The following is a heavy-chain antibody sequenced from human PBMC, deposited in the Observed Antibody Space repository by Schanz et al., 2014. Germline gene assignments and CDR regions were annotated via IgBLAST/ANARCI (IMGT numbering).Heavy chain of an antibody. CDR2: IVPIAGIT. V-gene: IGHV1-69*04. CDR3: ARGPSQGYSYGHNIGAYYYGMDV. CDR1: GGTFSSDT. J-gene: IGHJ6*02. Sequence: QVQVVQSGAEVKKPGSSVKVSCKASGGTFSSDTFSWVRQAPGQGLEWMGRIVPIAGITNYAQRFQGRVTITADKSSDTAYMELSSLRSEDTAVYYCARGPSQGYSYGHNIGAYYYGMDVCRQGPTVTVSS. D-gene: IGHD5-18*01.